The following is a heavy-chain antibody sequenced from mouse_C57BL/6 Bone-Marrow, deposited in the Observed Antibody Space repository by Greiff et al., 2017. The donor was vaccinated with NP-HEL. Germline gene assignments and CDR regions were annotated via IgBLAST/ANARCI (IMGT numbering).Heavy chain of an antibody. CDR3: ASGSLYYGSIFDFDY. D-gene: IGHD1-1*01. CDR1: GYTFTSYW. Sequence: QVQLQQPGTELVKPGASVKLSCKASGYTFTSYWMHWVKQRPGQGLEWIGNINPSNGGTNYNEKFKSKATLTVDKSSSTAYMKLSSLTSEDSAVYYCASGSLYYGSIFDFDYWGKGTTLTVSS. J-gene: IGHJ2*01. V-gene: IGHV1-53*01. CDR2: INPSNGGT.